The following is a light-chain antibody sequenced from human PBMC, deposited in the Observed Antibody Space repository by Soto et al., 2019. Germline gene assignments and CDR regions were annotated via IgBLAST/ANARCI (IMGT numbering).Light chain of an antibody. J-gene: IGKJ1*01. V-gene: IGKV1-5*01. CDR2: DAS. CDR3: QQYNSYPWT. Sequence: DIQMPQSPSSLSASVGDRVTITCRASQSISSYLNWYQQKPGKAPKLLIYDASSLESGVPSRFSGSGSGTEFTLTITSLQPDDFATYYCQQYNSYPWTFGQGTKVDI. CDR1: QSISSY.